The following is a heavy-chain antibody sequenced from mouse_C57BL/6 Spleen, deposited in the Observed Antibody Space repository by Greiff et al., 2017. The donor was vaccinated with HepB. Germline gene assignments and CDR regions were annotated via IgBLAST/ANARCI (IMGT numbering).Heavy chain of an antibody. CDR2: ISSGGDYI. V-gene: IGHV5-9-1*02. CDR1: GFTFSSYA. CDR3: TRNGYDGYYFDY. Sequence: EVQGVESGEGLVKPGGSLKLSCAASGFTFSSYAMSWVRQTPEKRLEWVAYISSGGDYIYYADTVKGRFTISRDNARNTLYLQMSSLKSEDTAMYYCTRNGYDGYYFDYWGQGTTLTVSS. D-gene: IGHD2-2*01. J-gene: IGHJ2*01.